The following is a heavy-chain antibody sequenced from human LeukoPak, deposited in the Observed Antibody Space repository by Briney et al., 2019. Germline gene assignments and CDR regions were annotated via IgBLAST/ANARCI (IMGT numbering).Heavy chain of an antibody. D-gene: IGHD3-3*01. CDR2: IYYSGST. V-gene: IGHV4-59*08. J-gene: IGHJ3*02. CDR1: GGSISSYY. CDR3: ARHTIFGVARSAFDI. Sequence: SETLSLTCTVSGGSISSYYWSWIRQPPGKGLEWIGYIYYSGSTNYNPSLKSRVTISVDTSKNQFSLKLSSVTAADTAVYYCARHTIFGVARSAFDIWGQGTMVTVSS.